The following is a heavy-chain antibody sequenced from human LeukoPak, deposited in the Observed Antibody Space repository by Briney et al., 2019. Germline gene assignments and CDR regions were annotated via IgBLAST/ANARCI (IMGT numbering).Heavy chain of an antibody. J-gene: IGHJ4*02. CDR3: ARLLSNTFYYGSGSHLDY. CDR2: IKQDGSEK. V-gene: IGHV3-7*01. CDR1: GFTFSSYW. Sequence: PGGSLRLSCAASGFTFSSYWMSWVRQAPGKGLEWVANIKQDGSEKYYVDSVKGRFTISRDNAKNSLYLQMNSLRAEDTAVYYCARLLSNTFYYGSGSHLDYWGQGTLVTVSS. D-gene: IGHD3-10*01.